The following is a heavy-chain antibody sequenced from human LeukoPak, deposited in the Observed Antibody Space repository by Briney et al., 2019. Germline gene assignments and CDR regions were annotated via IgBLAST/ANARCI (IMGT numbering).Heavy chain of an antibody. V-gene: IGHV4-38-2*01. CDR1: GYSISSGYY. CDR3: ARVATTTNPPQRPFDY. D-gene: IGHD5-12*01. Sequence: PSETLSLTCAVSGYSISSGYYWGWIRQPPGKGLVWIGSIYYSGSTYYNPSLKSRVTISVDTSKNQFSLKLSSVTAADTAVYYCARVATTTNPPQRPFDYWGQGTLVTVSS. CDR2: IYYSGST. J-gene: IGHJ4*02.